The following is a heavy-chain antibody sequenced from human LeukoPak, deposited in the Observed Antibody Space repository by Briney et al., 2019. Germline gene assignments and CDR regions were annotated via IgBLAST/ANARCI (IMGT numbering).Heavy chain of an antibody. Sequence: PGGSLRLSCAASGFTFSSYGMTWVRQAPGKGLDWVSGISGTGGSTFYADSVKGRFTISRDNSKNTLYLQMNSLRADDTAVYYCAKDFPQGWLQLRGYFDYWGQGTLVTASS. CDR1: GFTFSSYG. D-gene: IGHD5-24*01. CDR3: AKDFPQGWLQLRGYFDY. J-gene: IGHJ4*02. V-gene: IGHV3-23*01. CDR2: ISGTGGST.